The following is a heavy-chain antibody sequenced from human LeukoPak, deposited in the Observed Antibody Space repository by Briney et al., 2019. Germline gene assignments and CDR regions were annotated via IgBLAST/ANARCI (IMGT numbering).Heavy chain of an antibody. D-gene: IGHD3-16*02. CDR3: ASDDYVWGSYRYRY. V-gene: IGHV3-21*01. J-gene: IGHJ4*02. Sequence: GGSLRLSCAASGFTFSSYSMNWVRQAPGKGLEWVSSISSSSSYIYYADSVKGRFTISRDNAKNSLYLQMNSLRAEDTAVYYCASDDYVWGSYRYRYWGQGTLVTVSS. CDR2: ISSSSSYI. CDR1: GFTFSSYS.